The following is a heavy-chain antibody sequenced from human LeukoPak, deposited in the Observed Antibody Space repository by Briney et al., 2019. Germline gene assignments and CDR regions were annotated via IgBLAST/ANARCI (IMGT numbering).Heavy chain of an antibody. V-gene: IGHV1-69*02. CDR1: GYTFTDYY. CDR3: ASVRTTGTARPFDP. J-gene: IGHJ5*02. D-gene: IGHD1-1*01. CDR2: IIPILGIA. Sequence: SVKVSCKVSGYTFTDYYMHWVQQAPGKGLEWMGRIIPILGIANYAQKFQGRVTITADKSTSTAYMELSSLRSEDTAVYYCASVRTTGTARPFDPWGQGTLVTVSS.